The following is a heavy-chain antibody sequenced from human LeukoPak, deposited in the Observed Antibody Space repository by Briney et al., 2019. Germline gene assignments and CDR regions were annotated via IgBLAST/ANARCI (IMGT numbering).Heavy chain of an antibody. J-gene: IGHJ4*02. D-gene: IGHD3-22*01. CDR1: GFTFSSYA. CDR3: AKSHYYDSSGYYYGDEYYFDY. Sequence: GGSLRLSCAASGFTFSSYAMSWVRQAPGKGLEWVSAISGSGGSTYYADSVKGRFTISRDNSKNTLYLQMNSLRAEDTAVYYCAKSHYYDSSGYYYGDEYYFDYWGQGTLVTVSS. CDR2: ISGSGGST. V-gene: IGHV3-23*01.